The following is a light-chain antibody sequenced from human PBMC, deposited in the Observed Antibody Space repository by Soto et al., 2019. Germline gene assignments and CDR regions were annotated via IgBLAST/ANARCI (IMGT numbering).Light chain of an antibody. V-gene: IGKV3-20*01. Sequence: EIVLTQSPGILSLSPGERATLSCRASQSVSNDFLAWYQQKPGQAPRLLIYGASTRATDVPDRFSGSGSGADFTLTISRLEPEDFAVYYCQLYGTSPPFGQGTRLETK. J-gene: IGKJ5*01. CDR1: QSVSNDF. CDR3: QLYGTSPP. CDR2: GAS.